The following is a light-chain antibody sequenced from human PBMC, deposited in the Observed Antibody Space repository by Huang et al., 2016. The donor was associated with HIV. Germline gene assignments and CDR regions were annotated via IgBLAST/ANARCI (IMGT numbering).Light chain of an antibody. J-gene: IGKJ5*01. V-gene: IGKV4-1*01. Sequence: DIVMTQSPDSLSVSPGESATIDCKSSQRLLYSLNTKNYLAWFQQKPGRPPKLLLYWASTRESGIPERFSGSGSGADFTLTINNLQPEDVATYYCQQYYQNPQTFGQGT. CDR2: WAS. CDR3: QQYYQNPQT. CDR1: QRLLYSLNTKNY.